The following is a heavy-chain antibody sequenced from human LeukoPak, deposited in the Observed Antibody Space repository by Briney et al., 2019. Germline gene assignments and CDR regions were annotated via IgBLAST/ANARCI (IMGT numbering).Heavy chain of an antibody. CDR3: ARGDYGDSRGDY. CDR1: GGSFSGYY. Sequence: SETLSLTCAVYGGSFSGYYWSWIRQPPGKGLEWIGEINHSGSTNYNPSLKSRVTISVDTSKNQFSLKLSSVTAADTAVYYCARGDYGDSRGDYWGQGTLVTVSS. V-gene: IGHV4-34*01. CDR2: INHSGST. D-gene: IGHD4-17*01. J-gene: IGHJ4*02.